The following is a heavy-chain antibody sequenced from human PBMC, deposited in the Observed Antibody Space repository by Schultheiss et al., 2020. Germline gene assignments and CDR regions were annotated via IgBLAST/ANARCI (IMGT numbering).Heavy chain of an antibody. CDR2: ISYDGSNK. Sequence: GGSLRLSCVASGFSFSSYAMHWVRQAPGKGLEWVAVISYDGSNKYYADSVKGRFTISRDNAKNTQYLQMNSLRAEDTAVYYCARHQSPGWLQMGYFDSWGQGTLVTVSS. CDR1: GFSFSSYA. V-gene: IGHV3-30-3*01. CDR3: ARHQSPGWLQMGYFDS. J-gene: IGHJ4*02. D-gene: IGHD5-24*01.